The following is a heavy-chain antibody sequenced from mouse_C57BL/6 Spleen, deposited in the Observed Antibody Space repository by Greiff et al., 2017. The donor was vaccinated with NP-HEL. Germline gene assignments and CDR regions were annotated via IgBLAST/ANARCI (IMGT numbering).Heavy chain of an antibody. D-gene: IGHD1-1*01. V-gene: IGHV5-17*01. J-gene: IGHJ4*01. CDR1: GFTFSDSG. Sequence: EVKLVESGGGLVKPGGSLKLSCAASGFTFSDSGMHWVRQAPEKGLEWVAYISSGSSTIYYADTVKGRFTISRDNAKHTLFLQMTSLRSEDTAMYYCARLDYYGSSSYAMDYWGQGTSVTVSS. CDR3: ARLDYYGSSSYAMDY. CDR2: ISSGSSTI.